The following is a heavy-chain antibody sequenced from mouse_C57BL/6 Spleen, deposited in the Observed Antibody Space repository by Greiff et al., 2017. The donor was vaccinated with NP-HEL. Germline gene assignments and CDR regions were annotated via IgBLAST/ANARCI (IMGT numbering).Heavy chain of an antibody. Sequence: QVQLKESGAELVKPGASVKISCKASGYAFSSYWMNWVKQRPGKGLEWIGQIYPGDGDTNYNGKFKGKATLTADKSSSTAYMQLSSLTSEDSAVYFCARVTTVGGDYWGQGTTLTVSS. D-gene: IGHD1-1*01. CDR3: ARVTTVGGDY. V-gene: IGHV1-80*01. J-gene: IGHJ2*01. CDR2: IYPGDGDT. CDR1: GYAFSSYW.